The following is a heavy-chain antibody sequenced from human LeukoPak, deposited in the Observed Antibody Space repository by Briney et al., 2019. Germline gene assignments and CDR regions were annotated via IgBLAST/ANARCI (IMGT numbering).Heavy chain of an antibody. D-gene: IGHD4-17*01. CDR3: ASLKNTVTTTNYYYYGMDV. J-gene: IGHJ6*02. V-gene: IGHV1-2*02. CDR2: INPNSGGT. Sequence: RASVKVSCKASGYTFTGYYMHWVRQAPGQGLEWMGWINPNSGGTNYAQKFQGRVTMTRDTSISTAYMELSRLRSDDTAVYYCASLKNTVTTTNYYYYGMDVWAKGPRSPSP. CDR1: GYTFTGYY.